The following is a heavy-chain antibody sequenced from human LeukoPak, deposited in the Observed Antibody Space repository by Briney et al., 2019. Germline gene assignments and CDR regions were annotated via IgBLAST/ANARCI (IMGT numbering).Heavy chain of an antibody. CDR2: INNSGRRT. Sequence: PGGSLRLSCAASGFSFSNYAMIWVRQAPGKGLEWVSGINNSGRRTYYADSVKGRITISRDNAKDTLYLQMNSLRAEDTALYYCAKGYLEVEPPANYYYYYYMDVWGKGTTVTVSS. V-gene: IGHV3-23*01. J-gene: IGHJ6*03. CDR3: AKGYLEVEPPANYYYYYYMDV. D-gene: IGHD3-22*01. CDR1: GFSFSNYA.